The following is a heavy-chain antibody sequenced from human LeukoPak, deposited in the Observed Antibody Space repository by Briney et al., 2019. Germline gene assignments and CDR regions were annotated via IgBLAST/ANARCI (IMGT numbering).Heavy chain of an antibody. D-gene: IGHD6-13*01. CDR2: ISGFGGST. V-gene: IGHV3-23*01. CDR3: ARRSGSSWSSFDY. Sequence: GGSLRLSCEGSAFIFSGHWMNWVRQAPGKGLEWVSGISGFGGSTYYAPSVKGRLTISRDNCGNMLYLHLDSLRVEDTAIYYCARRSGSSWSSFDYWGQGALVTVSS. J-gene: IGHJ4*02. CDR1: AFIFSGHW.